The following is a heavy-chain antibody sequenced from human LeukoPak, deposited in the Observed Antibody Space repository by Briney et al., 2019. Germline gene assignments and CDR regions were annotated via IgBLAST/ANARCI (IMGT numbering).Heavy chain of an antibody. CDR3: VRDGEGVAISVNYWFDP. CDR2: MNPNNGNT. CDR1: GFTFTSYD. D-gene: IGHD3-10*01. V-gene: IGHV1-8*01. Sequence: ASVKVSCKASGFTFTSYDINWVRQASGQGLEWMGWMNPNNGNTGYAQKFQGRVTMARDTSISTAYMELRGLRSEDTAVYYCVRDGEGVAISVNYWFDPWGQGTLVTVSS. J-gene: IGHJ5*02.